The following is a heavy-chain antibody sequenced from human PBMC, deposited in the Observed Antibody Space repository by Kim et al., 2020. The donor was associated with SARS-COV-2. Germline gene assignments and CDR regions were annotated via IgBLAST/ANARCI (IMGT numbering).Heavy chain of an antibody. CDR1: AYSFSSYW. CDR3: ARRRGWNTGSSSDF. CDR2: IYPGDSDT. D-gene: IGHD6-6*01. V-gene: IGHV5-51*01. Sequence: GESLKISCWSSAYSFSSYWIGWVRQMPGKGLEWMGIIYPGDSDTRYSPSFQGQVTISADKSISTAYLQWSSLKASDTAMYYCARRRGWNTGSSSDFWGQGTLVTVSS. J-gene: IGHJ4*02.